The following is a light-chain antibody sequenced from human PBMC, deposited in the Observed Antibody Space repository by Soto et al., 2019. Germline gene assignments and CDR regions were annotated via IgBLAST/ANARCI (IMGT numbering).Light chain of an antibody. V-gene: IGLV2-14*01. CDR3: SSYTSSSTPLV. Sequence: VLTQPASVSGSPGQSITISCTGASSDVGSYNYVSWYQQHSGKAPKLMIYNVSNRPSGVSNRFSGSKSGNTASLTISGLQAEDEADYYCSSYTSSSTPLVFGTGTKVTVL. CDR1: SSDVGSYNY. J-gene: IGLJ1*01. CDR2: NVS.